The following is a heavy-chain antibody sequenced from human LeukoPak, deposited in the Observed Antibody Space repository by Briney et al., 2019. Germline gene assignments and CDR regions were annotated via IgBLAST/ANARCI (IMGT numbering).Heavy chain of an antibody. V-gene: IGHV3-11*01. CDR1: GFTFSDYY. D-gene: IGHD5-18*01. CDR3: ARDVGYRYAQMFFDI. Sequence: GGSPRLSCAASGFTFSDYYMSWIRQAPGKGLEWISYISSSGSAMYYADSVKGRFTISRDNAKNSLFLRMNSLRAEDTAMYYCARDVGYRYAQMFFDIWGQGTMVTVSS. CDR2: ISSSGSAM. J-gene: IGHJ3*02.